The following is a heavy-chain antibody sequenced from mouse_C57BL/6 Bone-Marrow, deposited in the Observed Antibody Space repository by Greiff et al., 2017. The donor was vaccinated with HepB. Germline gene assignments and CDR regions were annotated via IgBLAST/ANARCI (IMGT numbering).Heavy chain of an antibody. D-gene: IGHD1-1*01. V-gene: IGHV1-55*01. CDR3: ASGQYPFYYYGFAY. CDR2: IYPGSGST. Sequence: QVQLQHPGAELVKPGASVKMSCKASGYTFTSYWITWVKQRPGQGLEWIGDIYPGSGSTNYNEKFKSKATLTVDTSSSTAYMQLSSLTSEDSAVYYCASGQYPFYYYGFAYWGQGTLVTVSA. J-gene: IGHJ3*01. CDR1: GYTFTSYW.